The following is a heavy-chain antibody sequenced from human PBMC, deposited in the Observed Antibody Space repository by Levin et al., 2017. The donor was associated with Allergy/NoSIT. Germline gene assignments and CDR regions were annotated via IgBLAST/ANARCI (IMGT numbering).Heavy chain of an antibody. CDR3: ARGPDLVVVPAATYFDY. V-gene: IGHV5-51*01. D-gene: IGHD2-2*01. CDR1: GYSFTSYW. CDR2: IYPGDSDT. J-gene: IGHJ4*02. Sequence: GESLKISCKGSGYSFTSYWIGWVRQMPGKGLEWMGIIYPGDSDTRYSPSFQGQVTISADKSISTAYLQWSSLKASDTAMYYCARGPDLVVVPAATYFDYWGQGTLVTVSS.